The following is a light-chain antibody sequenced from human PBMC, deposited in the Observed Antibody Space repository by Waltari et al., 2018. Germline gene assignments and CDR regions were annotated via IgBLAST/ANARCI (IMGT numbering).Light chain of an antibody. CDR3: SSYISSSTLEL. CDR2: DVS. CDR1: SSDVGTYNH. Sequence: QSALTQPASVSGSPGQSITISCTGTSSDVGTYNHVTWCQQHPGKAPKRMIFDVSIRSSGCSSRFSGSKSCKPASLTISGLQAEDEADYYCSSYISSSTLELFGGGTSLTVL. V-gene: IGLV2-14*03. J-gene: IGLJ2*01.